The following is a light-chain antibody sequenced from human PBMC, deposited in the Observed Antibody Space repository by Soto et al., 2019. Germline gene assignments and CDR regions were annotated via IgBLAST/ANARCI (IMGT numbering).Light chain of an antibody. CDR1: SSYIGAGYD. CDR3: QSYDSSLRGVV. V-gene: IGLV1-40*01. Sequence: QAVLTQPPSVSGAPGQRVTISCTGSSSYIGAGYDVHWYQQLPGTAPKLLIYGNSNRPSGVPDRFSGSKSGTSASLAITGLQAEDEADYYCQSYDSSLRGVVFGGGTKLTVL. J-gene: IGLJ2*01. CDR2: GNS.